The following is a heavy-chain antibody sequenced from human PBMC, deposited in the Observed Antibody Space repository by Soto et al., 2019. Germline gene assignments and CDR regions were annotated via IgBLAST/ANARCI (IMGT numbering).Heavy chain of an antibody. CDR2: IYYSGST. CDR1: GGSISSYY. V-gene: IGHV4-59*08. J-gene: IGHJ4*02. Sequence: SETLSLTCTVSGGSISSYYWSWIRQPPGKGLEWIGYIYYSGSTNYNPSLKSRVTISVDTSKNQFSLKLSSVTAADTAVYYCARQGYCSGGSCPDYWGQGTLVTVSS. CDR3: ARQGYCSGGSCPDY. D-gene: IGHD2-15*01.